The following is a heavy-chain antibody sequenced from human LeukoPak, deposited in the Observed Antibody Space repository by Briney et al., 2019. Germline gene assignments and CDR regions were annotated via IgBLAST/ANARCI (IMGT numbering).Heavy chain of an antibody. CDR1: GFTFISYG. CDR2: IRYDGSNK. Sequence: GGSLRLSCAASGFTFISYGMQWVRQAPGKGLEWVAFIRYDGSNKYYAASVKGRFTISRDNSKHTLYLQMNSLRAEDTAVYYCAKLQGSSWYFDYWGQGTLVTVSS. D-gene: IGHD6-13*01. V-gene: IGHV3-30*02. J-gene: IGHJ4*02. CDR3: AKLQGSSWYFDY.